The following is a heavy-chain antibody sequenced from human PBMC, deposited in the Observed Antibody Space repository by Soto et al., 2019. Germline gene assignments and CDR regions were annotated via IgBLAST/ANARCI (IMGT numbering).Heavy chain of an antibody. CDR3: ARDRQRITIFGVVIFYGMDV. CDR2: ISYDGSNK. D-gene: IGHD3-3*01. V-gene: IGHV3-30-3*01. Sequence: QVQLVESGGGVVQPGRSLRLSCAASGFTFSSYAMHWVRQAPGKGLEWVAVISYDGSNKYYADSVKGRFTISRDNSKNTLYLQMNSLRAEDTAVYYCARDRQRITIFGVVIFYGMDVWGQGTTVTVS. J-gene: IGHJ6*02. CDR1: GFTFSSYA.